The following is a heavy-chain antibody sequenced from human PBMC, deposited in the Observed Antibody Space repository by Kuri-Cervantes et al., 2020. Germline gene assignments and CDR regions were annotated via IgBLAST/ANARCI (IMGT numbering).Heavy chain of an antibody. CDR1: GFTFSSCA. D-gene: IGHD6-19*01. J-gene: IGHJ4*02. CDR2: ISGSGGTT. Sequence: GESLKISCAASGFTFSSCALSWVRRAPGKGLEWVSAISGSGGTTYYADSVKGRFTISRDNSKNTLYLQMNSLRAEDTAVYCCANNKGYSSGWGQGTLVTVSS. V-gene: IGHV3-23*01. CDR3: ANNKGYSSG.